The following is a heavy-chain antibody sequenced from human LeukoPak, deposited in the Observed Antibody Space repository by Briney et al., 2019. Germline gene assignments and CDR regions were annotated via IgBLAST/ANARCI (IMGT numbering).Heavy chain of an antibody. CDR1: GYTLTELS. Sequence: GASVTVSCKVSGYTLTELSMHWVRQGPGKGLEWVGGFDPEDGETIYAQKFQGRVTMTEDTSTDTAYMELSSLRSEDTAVYYCATDLFHYDFWSGQGYWGQGTLVTVSS. J-gene: IGHJ4*02. D-gene: IGHD3-3*01. V-gene: IGHV1-24*01. CDR2: FDPEDGET. CDR3: ATDLFHYDFWSGQGY.